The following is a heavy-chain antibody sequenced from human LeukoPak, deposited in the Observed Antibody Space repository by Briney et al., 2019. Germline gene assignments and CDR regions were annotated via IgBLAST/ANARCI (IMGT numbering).Heavy chain of an antibody. J-gene: IGHJ6*02. CDR1: GFTLSTYE. CDR3: ATLSDRNFYYSYGLDV. Sequence: GGSLRLSCAASGFTLSTYEMNWVRQAPGKGLEWVAYIGRYGVTTYYADSVKGRFTISGDNAKNSLNLQMNSLRAEDAAVYYCATLSDRNFYYSYGLDVWGQGTTVTVS. D-gene: IGHD1-14*01. V-gene: IGHV3-48*03. CDR2: IGRYGVTT.